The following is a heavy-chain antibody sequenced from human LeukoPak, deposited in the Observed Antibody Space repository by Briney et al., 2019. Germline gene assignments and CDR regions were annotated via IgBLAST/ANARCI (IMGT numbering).Heavy chain of an antibody. V-gene: IGHV3-15*01. J-gene: IGHJ4*02. CDR1: GFTFSGYW. CDR2: IKSQIDGGTT. CDR3: TTGIYDRSGYYFGDY. Sequence: GGSLRLSCAASGFTFSGYWMHWVRQAPAKGLEWVGRIKSQIDGGTTAYAAPVKGRFTISRDDSRSTLYLQMNSLKIEDTAVYYCTTGIYDRSGYYFGDYWGRGTLVTVSS. D-gene: IGHD3-22*01.